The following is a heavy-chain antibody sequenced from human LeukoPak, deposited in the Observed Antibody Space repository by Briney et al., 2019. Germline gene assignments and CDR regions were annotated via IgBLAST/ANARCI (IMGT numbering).Heavy chain of an antibody. CDR1: GFTFSDYY. Sequence: GGSLRLSCAASGFTFSDYYMSWIRQAPGKGLEWVSYISSSGSTIYYADSVKGRFTISRDNAKNSLYLQMNSLRAEDTALYYCAKSTSSGYAPGYYYYGMDVWGQGTTVTVSS. CDR2: ISSSGSTI. D-gene: IGHD3-22*01. CDR3: AKSTSSGYAPGYYYYGMDV. J-gene: IGHJ6*02. V-gene: IGHV3-11*01.